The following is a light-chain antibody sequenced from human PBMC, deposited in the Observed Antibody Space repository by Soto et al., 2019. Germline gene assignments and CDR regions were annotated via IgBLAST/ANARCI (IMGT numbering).Light chain of an antibody. CDR3: QQYGNSKWT. V-gene: IGKV3-20*01. Sequence: EVVLTQSPGTLSLSPGERATLSCRVIQSFDNNYSAWYQQKPDQTPRLLVYATSTRATGIPDRFSGSGSGTDFTLTISGLEPEDFAVYYCQQYGNSKWTFGQGTKLELK. J-gene: IGKJ1*01. CDR1: QSFDNNY. CDR2: ATS.